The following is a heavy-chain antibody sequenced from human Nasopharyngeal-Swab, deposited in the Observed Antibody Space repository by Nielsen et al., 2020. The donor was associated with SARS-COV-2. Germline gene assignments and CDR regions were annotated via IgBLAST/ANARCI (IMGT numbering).Heavy chain of an antibody. CDR2: IYYSGST. Sequence: RQAPGKGLEWFGSIYYSGSTYYNPSLKSRVTISVDTSKNQFSLKLSSVTAADTAVYYCARKDYKTSAFDIWGQGTMVTVSS. V-gene: IGHV4-39*07. J-gene: IGHJ3*02. D-gene: IGHD4-11*01. CDR3: ARKDYKTSAFDI.